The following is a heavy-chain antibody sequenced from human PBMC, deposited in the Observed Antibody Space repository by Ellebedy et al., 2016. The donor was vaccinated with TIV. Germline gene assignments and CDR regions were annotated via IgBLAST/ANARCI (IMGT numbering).Heavy chain of an antibody. V-gene: IGHV3-15*07. D-gene: IGHD3-3*01. CDR2: IRRIVDGGTI. J-gene: IGHJ4*02. CDR3: TTDFSN. Sequence: GGSLRLXXVGSGFTFSNSWMDWVRQAPGKGLEWVGRIRRIVDGGTIDYAAPVKDRFTISRDDSKNTLYLQMNSLKTEDTALYYCTTDFSNWGQGPLVTVSS. CDR1: GFTFSNSW.